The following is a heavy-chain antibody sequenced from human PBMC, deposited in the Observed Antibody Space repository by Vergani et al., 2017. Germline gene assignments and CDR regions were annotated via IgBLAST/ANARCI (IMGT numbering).Heavy chain of an antibody. CDR1: GYSFTSYW. Sequence: EVQLVQSGAEVKKPGESLKISCKGSGYSFTSYWIGWVRQMPGKGLEWMGIIYPGDSDTRYSPSFQGQVTISADKSISTAYLQWSSLKASDTAMYYCAIRLGTRSYYDILTGPIVVFDYWGQGTLVTVSS. J-gene: IGHJ4*02. D-gene: IGHD3-9*01. CDR3: AIRLGTRSYYDILTGPIVVFDY. CDR2: IYPGDSDT. V-gene: IGHV5-51*03.